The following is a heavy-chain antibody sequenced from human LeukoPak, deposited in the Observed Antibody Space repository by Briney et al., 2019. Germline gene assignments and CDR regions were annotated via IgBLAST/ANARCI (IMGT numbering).Heavy chain of an antibody. V-gene: IGHV1-2*02. J-gene: IGHJ4*02. CDR3: ARGMGRYDYVWGSYPRGGNFDY. CDR2: INPNSGGT. Sequence: ASVKVSCKASGYTFTGYYMHWVRQAPGQGLEWMGWINPNSGGTNYAQKFQGRVTMTRDTSISTAYMELSRLRSDDTAVYYCARGMGRYDYVWGSYPRGGNFDYWGQGTLVTVSS. CDR1: GYTFTGYY. D-gene: IGHD3-16*02.